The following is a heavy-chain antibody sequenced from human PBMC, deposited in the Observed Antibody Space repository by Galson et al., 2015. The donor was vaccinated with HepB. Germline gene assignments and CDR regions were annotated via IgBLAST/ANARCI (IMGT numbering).Heavy chain of an antibody. CDR1: GGSITTYY. J-gene: IGHJ3*02. V-gene: IGHV4-59*08. D-gene: IGHD3-22*01. CDR2: IYHRGST. Sequence: SETLSLTCTVSGGSITTYYWNWIRQPTGKGLEWIGYIYHRGSTKYNPSLKSRVTMSVDASKNQFSVTLNSVTAADTAVYYCAGTQYYDSSGVDVFDIWGRGTAVIVSS. CDR3: AGTQYYDSSGVDVFDI.